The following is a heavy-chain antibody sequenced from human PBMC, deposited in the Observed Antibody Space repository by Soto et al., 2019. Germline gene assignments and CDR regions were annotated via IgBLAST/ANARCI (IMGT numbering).Heavy chain of an antibody. CDR1: GYTFTSYD. CDR2: MNPNSGNT. J-gene: IGHJ3*02. CDR3: ARGVGTYRWNDGNDAFDI. Sequence: QVQLVQSGAEVKKPGASVKVSCKASGYTFTSYDINWVRQATGQGLEWMGWMNPNSGNTGYAQKFQGRVTMTRNTSISTAYMELSSLRSADTAVSYCARGVGTYRWNDGNDAFDIWGQGTMVTVSS. V-gene: IGHV1-8*01. D-gene: IGHD1-1*01.